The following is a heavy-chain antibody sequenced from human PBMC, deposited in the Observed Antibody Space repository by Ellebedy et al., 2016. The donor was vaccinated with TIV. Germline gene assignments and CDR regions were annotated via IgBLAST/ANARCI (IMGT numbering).Heavy chain of an antibody. CDR1: GFTVSSND. CDR2: ISGSGSNT. CDR3: AKVPAPFFGDYAADY. J-gene: IGHJ4*02. V-gene: IGHV3-23*01. Sequence: GESLKISCAASGFTVSSNDMTWVRQAPGKGLEWVSAISGSGSNTHYPDSLKERFTVSRDNSKNTLYLQVDSLRAEDTAVYYCAKVPAPFFGDYAADYWGQGTLVTVSS. D-gene: IGHD4-17*01.